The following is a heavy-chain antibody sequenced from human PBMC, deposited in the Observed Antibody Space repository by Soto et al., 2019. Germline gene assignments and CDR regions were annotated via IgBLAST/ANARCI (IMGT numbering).Heavy chain of an antibody. Sequence: QAQLVQSGTEVKKPGASVRVSCKTYGYTFSDYFLHWVRQAPGQGPEWMGFVNPKRGGTQYAQKFQGRVSMTXDTSXXXXXXXXXXXXXXXXXXXXXXXXXXXXXQFWYFDIWGRGTLVTVSS. J-gene: IGHJ2*01. CDR1: GYTFSDYF. CDR2: VNPKRGGT. V-gene: IGHV1-2*02. CDR3: XXXXXXXXQFWYFDI.